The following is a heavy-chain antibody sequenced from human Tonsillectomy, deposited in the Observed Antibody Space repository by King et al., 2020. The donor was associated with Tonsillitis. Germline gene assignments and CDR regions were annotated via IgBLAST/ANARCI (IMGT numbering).Heavy chain of an antibody. CDR2: IKQDGSEK. V-gene: IGHV3-7*03. CDR1: GFMFGNYW. J-gene: IGHJ6*02. CDR3: ARVATVMVNHYYGMDV. Sequence: QLVQSGGGLVQPGGSLRLSCAASGFMFGNYWMSWVRQAPGKGLEWVANIKQDGSEKYHVDSVKGRFSISRDNAKNSLYLQMNSLRVDDTAMYYCARVATVMVNHYYGMDVWGQGTTVAASS. D-gene: IGHD5-18*01.